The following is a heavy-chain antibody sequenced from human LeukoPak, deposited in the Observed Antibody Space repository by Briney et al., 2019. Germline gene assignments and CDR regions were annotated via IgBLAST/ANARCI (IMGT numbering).Heavy chain of an antibody. Sequence: SVKVSCKASGGTLSSYAISWVRQAPGQGLEWMGRIIPILGIANYAQKFQGRVTITADKSTSTACMELSSLRSEDTAVYYCASYSGSSWYTASELDYWGQGTLVTVSS. CDR2: IIPILGIA. CDR1: GGTLSSYA. J-gene: IGHJ4*02. D-gene: IGHD6-13*01. V-gene: IGHV1-69*04. CDR3: ASYSGSSWYTASELDY.